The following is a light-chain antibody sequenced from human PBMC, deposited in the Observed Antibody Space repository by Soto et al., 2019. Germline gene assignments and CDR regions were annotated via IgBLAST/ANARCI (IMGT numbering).Light chain of an antibody. CDR1: SSDVGGYNY. V-gene: IGLV2-11*01. J-gene: IGLJ1*01. CDR3: CSYAGSYTWV. Sequence: QSVLTQPRSVSGSPGQSVTISCTGTSSDVGGYNYVSWYRQHPGKAPKLMIYDVSKRPSGVPDRFSGSKSGNTASLTISGLQAGDEADYYCCSYAGSYTWVFVTGTKVTVL. CDR2: DVS.